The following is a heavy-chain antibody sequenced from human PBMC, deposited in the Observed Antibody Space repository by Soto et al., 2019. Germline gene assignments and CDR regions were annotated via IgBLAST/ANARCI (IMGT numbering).Heavy chain of an antibody. Sequence: QEQLVQSGPEVKKPGSSVTVSCKASAGTFNNYAICWVRQAPGQGLEWMGGTIPLFSTSSYAQKFQGRVTITADKSTSTVYMEMRNLKSEDTALYDCARAGGRPYYYYCMDVWGQGTTVTVS. CDR1: AGTFNNYA. V-gene: IGHV1-69*06. D-gene: IGHD2-15*01. CDR2: TIPLFSTS. CDR3: ARAGGRPYYYYCMDV. J-gene: IGHJ6*02.